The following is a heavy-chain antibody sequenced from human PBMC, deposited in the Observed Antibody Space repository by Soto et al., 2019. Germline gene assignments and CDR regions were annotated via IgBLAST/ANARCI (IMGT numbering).Heavy chain of an antibody. CDR1: GGSISSGDCY. Sequence: SETLSLTCTVSGGSISSGDCYWRWIRQPPGKCLEWIGYIYYSGSTYYNPSLKSRVTISVDTSKNQFSLKLSSVTAADTAVYYCASGPYYDILTGAYYGMDVWGQGTTVTVYS. D-gene: IGHD3-9*01. J-gene: IGHJ6*02. V-gene: IGHV4-30-4*01. CDR2: IYYSGST. CDR3: ASGPYYDILTGAYYGMDV.